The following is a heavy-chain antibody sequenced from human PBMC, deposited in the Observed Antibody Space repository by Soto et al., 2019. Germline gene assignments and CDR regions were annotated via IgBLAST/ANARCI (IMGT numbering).Heavy chain of an antibody. Sequence: LSLTCSVSGDSISTVDYFWAWIRQPPGQALEYIGYIYKSATTYYNPSFESRVAISLDTSKSQFSLNVTSVTATDTAVYFCARGRYCLTGRCFPNWFDSWGQGTLVTVSS. V-gene: IGHV4-30-4*01. CDR3: ARGRYCLTGRCFPNWFDS. CDR2: IYKSATT. CDR1: GDSISTVDYF. J-gene: IGHJ5*01. D-gene: IGHD2-15*01.